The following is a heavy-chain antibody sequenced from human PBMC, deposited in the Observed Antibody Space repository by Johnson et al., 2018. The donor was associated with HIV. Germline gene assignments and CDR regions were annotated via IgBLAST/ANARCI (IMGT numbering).Heavy chain of an antibody. CDR3: AKQHEQLVEPDAFDI. J-gene: IGHJ3*02. CDR1: GFIFSDYY. D-gene: IGHD6-6*01. V-gene: IGHV3-11*04. CDR2: ISNSASAI. Sequence: QVQLVESGGGLVKPGGSLRLSCAASGFIFSDYYLTWIRQAPGKGLEWISYISNSASAIYYADSVKGRFTISRDNSKNTLYLQMNSLRAEDTAVYYCAKQHEQLVEPDAFDIWGQGTMVTVSS.